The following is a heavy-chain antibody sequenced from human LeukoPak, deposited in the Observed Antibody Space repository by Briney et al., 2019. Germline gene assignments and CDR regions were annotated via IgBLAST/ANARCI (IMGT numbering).Heavy chain of an antibody. CDR3: TRLSGRELPFSTFDY. J-gene: IGHJ4*02. CDR1: GFTFGDYA. D-gene: IGHD1-26*01. Sequence: GGSLRLSCTASGFTFGDYAMSWVRQAPGKGLEWVGFIRSKAYRGTTEYAASVKGRFTISRDDSKSIAYLQMNSLKTEDTAVYYCTRLSGRELPFSTFDYWGQGTLVTVSS. V-gene: IGHV3-49*04. CDR2: IRSKAYRGTT.